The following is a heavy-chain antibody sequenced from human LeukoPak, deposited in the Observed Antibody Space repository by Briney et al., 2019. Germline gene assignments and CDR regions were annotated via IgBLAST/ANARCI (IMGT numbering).Heavy chain of an antibody. CDR3: ARAGGVKTAALDLDY. D-gene: IGHD6-25*01. CDR2: IYHSGST. Sequence: SGTLSLTCAVSGGSISSSNWWIWVRQPPGKGLEWIGEIYHSGSTNYNPSLKSRVTISVDKSKNQFSLKLSSVTAADTAVYYCARAGGVKTAALDLDYWGQGTLVTVSS. J-gene: IGHJ4*02. V-gene: IGHV4-4*02. CDR1: GGSISSSNW.